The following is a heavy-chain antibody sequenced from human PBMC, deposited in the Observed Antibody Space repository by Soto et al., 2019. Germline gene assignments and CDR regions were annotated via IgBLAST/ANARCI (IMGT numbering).Heavy chain of an antibody. Sequence: QVQLVQSGAEVKNPGASVKVSCKASGYTFTRYGIGWARQAPGQGLEWMGWINTYKSNTNYAQNVQGRVTLTTDNSTSTAYMELRSLRSNDTAIYYCAMVDVYVTPSPQDVWGQGTTVIVSS. D-gene: IGHD3-16*01. CDR2: INTYKSNT. CDR3: AMVDVYVTPSPQDV. J-gene: IGHJ6*02. V-gene: IGHV1-18*01. CDR1: GYTFTRYG.